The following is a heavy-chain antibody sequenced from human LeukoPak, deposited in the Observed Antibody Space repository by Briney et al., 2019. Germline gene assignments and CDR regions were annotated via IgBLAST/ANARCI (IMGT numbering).Heavy chain of an antibody. J-gene: IGHJ6*02. CDR1: GFSISGHW. CDR3: GRGHYGLDV. CDR2: IKADGSEK. Sequence: GGSLRLSCTASGFSISGHWQTWVRQTPGKGLEWVAHIKADGSEKSYVGSVKGRFTISKDGVENSVTLQMNSLRVEDTGVYYCGRGHYGLDVWGQGATVTVSS. V-gene: IGHV3-7*01.